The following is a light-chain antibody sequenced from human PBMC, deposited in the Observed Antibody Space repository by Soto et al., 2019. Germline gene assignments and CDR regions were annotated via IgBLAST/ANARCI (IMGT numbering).Light chain of an antibody. CDR2: EES. CDR1: QAVPNN. CDR3: QQVKTYPRT. Sequence: DIHFTQSPSFLSASVGDRVTITCRPSQAVPNNMAWYQQKPGKPPKLLIYEESTLHSGVPSRFSGRKSGTQFTLTIDSLQPEDFATDYCQQVKTYPRTFGGGTKVDIK. J-gene: IGKJ4*01. V-gene: IGKV1-9*01.